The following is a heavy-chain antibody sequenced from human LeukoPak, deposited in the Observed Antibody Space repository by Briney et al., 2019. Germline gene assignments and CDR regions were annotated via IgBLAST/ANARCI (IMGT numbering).Heavy chain of an antibody. CDR3: AREDSGSYSGSGMDV. CDR2: IYSGGST. CDR1: GFTVSSNY. J-gene: IGHJ6*02. D-gene: IGHD1-26*01. Sequence: PGGSLRLSCAASGFTVSSNYMSWVRQAPGKGLEWVSVIYSGGSTYYADSVKGRFTISRDNSKNTLYLQMNSLRAEDTAVYYCAREDSGSYSGSGMDVWGQGTTVTVSS. V-gene: IGHV3-53*01.